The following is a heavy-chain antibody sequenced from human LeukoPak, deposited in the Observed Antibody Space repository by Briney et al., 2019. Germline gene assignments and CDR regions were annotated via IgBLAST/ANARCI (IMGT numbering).Heavy chain of an antibody. CDR3: AREMNYDDYRTSDY. CDR2: IDSNSGGT. CDR1: GYTFSGYY. Sequence: ASVKVSCKAPGYTFSGYYMYWVRRAPGHGFEWMGRIDSNSGGTNYAQNFQGRVTMTRDTSISTVCMELISLRSDDTAVYYCAREMNYDDYRTSDYWGQGTLVTVSS. D-gene: IGHD4-17*01. V-gene: IGHV1-2*02. J-gene: IGHJ4*02.